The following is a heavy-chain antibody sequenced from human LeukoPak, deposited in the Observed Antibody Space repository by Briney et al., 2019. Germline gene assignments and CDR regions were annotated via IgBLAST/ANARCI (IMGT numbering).Heavy chain of an antibody. Sequence: SETLSLTCTVSGGSISRSIYYWGWIRQPPGKGLEWIGSIYYSGLTYYNPSLKRRVTMSNDRAKNTFSLELTSVTAGAPAVFYCARVFDLYGGKLDYWGQGTLVTASS. V-gene: IGHV4-39*07. CDR2: IYYSGLT. CDR1: GGSISRSIYY. D-gene: IGHD4-23*01. CDR3: ARVFDLYGGKLDY. J-gene: IGHJ4*02.